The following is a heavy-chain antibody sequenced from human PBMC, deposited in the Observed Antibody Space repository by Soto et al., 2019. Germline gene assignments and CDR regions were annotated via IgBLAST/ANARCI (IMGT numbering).Heavy chain of an antibody. D-gene: IGHD2-21*02. CDR3: AKDRRYCGGDCYNDAFDI. Sequence: PGGSLRLSCAASGFTFSSYAMSWVRQAPGKGLEWVSGISASGRSTYYPDSVKGRFTISRDNSKNTLYLQMNSLRAEDTAVYYCAKDRRYCGGDCYNDAFDIWGQGTMVTVSS. CDR2: ISASGRST. CDR1: GFTFSSYA. V-gene: IGHV3-23*01. J-gene: IGHJ3*02.